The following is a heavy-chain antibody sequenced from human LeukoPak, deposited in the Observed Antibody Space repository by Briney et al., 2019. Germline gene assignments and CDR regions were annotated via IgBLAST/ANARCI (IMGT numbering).Heavy chain of an antibody. D-gene: IGHD3-22*01. V-gene: IGHV1-2*02. J-gene: IGHJ4*02. Sequence: GASVKVSCKASGYTYTGYYMHWVRQAPGQGLEWMGWINPNSGGTNYAQKFQGRVTMTRDTSISTAYMELSRLRSDDTAVYYCARHSGYYGYYFDYWGQGTLVTVSS. CDR1: GYTYTGYY. CDR3: ARHSGYYGYYFDY. CDR2: INPNSGGT.